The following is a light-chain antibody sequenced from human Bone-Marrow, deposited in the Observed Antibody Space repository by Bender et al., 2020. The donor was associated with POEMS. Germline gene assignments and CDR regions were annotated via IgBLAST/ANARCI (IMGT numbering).Light chain of an antibody. J-gene: IGLJ3*02. Sequence: QSVLTQPPSASGTPGQRVTISCSGGSSNIGAHAVNWYQHLPGTAPKLLIYSSYRQPSEVPDRFSGSRSGTSASLAIGGVQSEDEADYYCAVWDDGLNGWVFGGGTKLTVL. CDR2: SSY. V-gene: IGLV1-44*01. CDR1: SSNIGAHA. CDR3: AVWDDGLNGWV.